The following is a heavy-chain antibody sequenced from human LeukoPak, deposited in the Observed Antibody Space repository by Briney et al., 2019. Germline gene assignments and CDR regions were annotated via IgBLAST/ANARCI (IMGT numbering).Heavy chain of an antibody. Sequence: ASVKVSCKASGGTFSSYAISWVRQAPGQGLEWMGRIIPILGIANYAQKFQGRVTITADKSTSTAYMELSSLRSEDTAVYYCARDAPDYDSSGYYSDYWGQRTLVTVSS. J-gene: IGHJ4*02. CDR1: GGTFSSYA. V-gene: IGHV1-69*04. D-gene: IGHD3-22*01. CDR2: IIPILGIA. CDR3: ARDAPDYDSSGYYSDY.